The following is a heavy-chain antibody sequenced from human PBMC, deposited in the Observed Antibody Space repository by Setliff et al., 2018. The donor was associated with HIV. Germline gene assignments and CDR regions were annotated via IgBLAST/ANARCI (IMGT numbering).Heavy chain of an antibody. CDR1: GYTFTGYY. V-gene: IGHV1-2*02. Sequence: ASVKVSCKASGYTFTGYYMHWVRQAPGQGLEWMGWINPISGGTNYAQKFQGRVTMTRDTSISTAYMELSRLRSDDTAVYYCARDSYYDSSGYRGGGPGGYYYYGMDVWGQGTTVTVSS. D-gene: IGHD3-22*01. CDR3: ARDSYYDSSGYRGGGPGGYYYYGMDV. J-gene: IGHJ6*02. CDR2: INPISGGT.